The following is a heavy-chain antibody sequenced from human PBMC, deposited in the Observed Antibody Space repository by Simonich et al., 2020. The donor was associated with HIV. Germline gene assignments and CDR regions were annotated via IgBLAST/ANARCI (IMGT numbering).Heavy chain of an antibody. J-gene: IGHJ4*02. CDR2: INHSGRT. V-gene: IGHV4-34*01. D-gene: IGHD2-2*01. Sequence: QVQLQQWGAGLLKPSETLSLTCAVYGGSFSGYYWSWIRQHPGKGLEWIGEINHSGRTNYNPSLKSRVTISVDTSKNQFSLKLSSVTAADTAVYYCARGFYQRLYYFDYWGQGTLVTVSS. CDR1: GGSFSGYY. CDR3: ARGFYQRLYYFDY.